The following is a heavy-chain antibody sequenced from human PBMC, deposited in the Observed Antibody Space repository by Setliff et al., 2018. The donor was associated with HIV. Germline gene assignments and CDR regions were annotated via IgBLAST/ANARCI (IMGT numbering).Heavy chain of an antibody. Sequence: PSETLSLTCTVSGGSISSGGYYWCWIRQQPGKGLEWIGYIYYSGSTYYNPSLKSRVTISVDTSKNQFSLKLSSVTAADTAVYYCARGYPVSCYYYMDVWGKGTTVTVSS. D-gene: IGHD3-16*02. CDR1: GGSISSGGYY. CDR2: IYYSGST. CDR3: ARGYPVSCYYYMDV. V-gene: IGHV4-31*03. J-gene: IGHJ6*03.